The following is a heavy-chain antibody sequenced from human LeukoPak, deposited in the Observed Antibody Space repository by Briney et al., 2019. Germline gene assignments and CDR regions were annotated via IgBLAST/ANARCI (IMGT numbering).Heavy chain of an antibody. CDR1: GFTFGSYS. CDR2: ISSSSSYV. V-gene: IGHV3-21*01. CDR3: ARDGRARFGETFYYYYYYMDV. Sequence: GGSLGLSCAASGFTFGSYSMNWVRQAPGKGLEWVSSISSSSSYVYYAASVKGRFTISRNNAKNSLYLQMNSLRAEDTAVYYCARDGRARFGETFYYYYYYMDVWGKGTTVTVSS. J-gene: IGHJ6*03. D-gene: IGHD3-10*01.